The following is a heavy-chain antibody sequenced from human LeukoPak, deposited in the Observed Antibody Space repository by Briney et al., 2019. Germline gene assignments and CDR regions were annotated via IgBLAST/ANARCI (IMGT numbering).Heavy chain of an antibody. J-gene: IGHJ6*02. CDR3: ASWPGRDSNRLTRYYYYGMDV. D-gene: IGHD4-4*01. CDR1: GFTFSDYY. CDR2: ISSSGSTI. Sequence: GGSLRLSCAASGFTFSDYYMSWIRQAPGKGLEWVSYISSSGSTIYYADSVKGRFTISRDNAKNSLYLQMNSLRAEDTAVYYCASWPGRDSNRLTRYYYYGMDVWGQGTTVTVSS. V-gene: IGHV3-11*01.